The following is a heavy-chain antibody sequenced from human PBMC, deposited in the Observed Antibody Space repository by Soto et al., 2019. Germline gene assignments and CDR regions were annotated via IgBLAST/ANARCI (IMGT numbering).Heavy chain of an antibody. CDR3: AKQQMGVIRALDY. V-gene: IGHV3-23*01. J-gene: IGHJ4*02. CDR1: GFTFSNYA. D-gene: IGHD1-26*01. CDR2: IRETGNT. Sequence: GGSLRLSCTASGFTFSNYAMSRIRQATGKGLEWVSTIRETGNTYYADSVRGRSATSRDTSENTLYLQMSSLGAEDTALFYCAKQQMGVIRALDYWGQGTLVTVSS.